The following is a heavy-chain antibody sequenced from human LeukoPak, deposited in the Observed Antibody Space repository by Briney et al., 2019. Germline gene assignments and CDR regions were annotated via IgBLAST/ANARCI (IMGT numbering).Heavy chain of an antibody. CDR2: INSDGSST. CDR1: GFTFSSYW. CDR3: ARRPWGGDQHMDV. J-gene: IGHJ6*03. Sequence: GGSLRLSCAASGFTFSSYWMHWVRQAPGRGLVWVSRINSDGSSTSYANSVKGRFTISRDNAKNTLYLQMNSLRAEDTAVYYCARRPWGGDQHMDVWGKGTTVTVSS. V-gene: IGHV3-74*01. D-gene: IGHD2-21*01.